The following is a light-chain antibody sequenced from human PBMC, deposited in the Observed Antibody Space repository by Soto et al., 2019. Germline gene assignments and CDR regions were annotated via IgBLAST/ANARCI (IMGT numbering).Light chain of an antibody. CDR2: DVS. V-gene: IGLV2-14*03. Sequence: QTVLTQPASVAGSPGPSITITCTGTIRDVGGYNFVSWYQQYPGKAPKLMICDVSNRPSGVSDRFSGSKSGNTASLTISGLQAEDEADYYCSSFTGSNYVFGTGT. CDR1: IRDVGGYNF. CDR3: SSFTGSNYV. J-gene: IGLJ1*01.